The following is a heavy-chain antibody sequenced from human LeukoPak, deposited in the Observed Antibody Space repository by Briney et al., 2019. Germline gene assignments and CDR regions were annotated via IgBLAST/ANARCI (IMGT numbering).Heavy chain of an antibody. CDR3: ASPSGRYSSSSERYYYYMDV. CDR1: GFTFSSYS. J-gene: IGHJ6*03. V-gene: IGHV3-48*01. Sequence: GGSLRLSCAASGFTFSSYSMNWIRQAPGKGLEWVSYITSRSGTRFYADSVKGRFTISRDNSKNTLYLQMNSLRAEDTAVYYCASPSGRYSSSSERYYYYMDVWGKGTTVTVSS. CDR2: ITSRSGTR. D-gene: IGHD6-6*01.